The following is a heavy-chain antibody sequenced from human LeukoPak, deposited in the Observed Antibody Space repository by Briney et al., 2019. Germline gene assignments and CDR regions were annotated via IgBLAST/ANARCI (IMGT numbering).Heavy chain of an antibody. CDR1: GFTVSSNY. CDR3: AAGEPSRDYYDSSGYSLFDY. Sequence: PGGSLRLSCAASGFTVSSNYMSWVRQAPGKGLEWVSVIYSGGSTYYADSVKGRFTISRDNSKDTLYLQMNSLRAEDTAVYYCAAGEPSRDYYDSSGYSLFDYWGQGTLVTVSS. D-gene: IGHD3-22*01. V-gene: IGHV3-53*01. J-gene: IGHJ4*02. CDR2: IYSGGST.